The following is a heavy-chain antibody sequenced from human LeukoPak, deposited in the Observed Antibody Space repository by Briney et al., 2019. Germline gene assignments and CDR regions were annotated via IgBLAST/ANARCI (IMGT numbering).Heavy chain of an antibody. Sequence: PGGSLRLSCAASGFTFSSYAMSWVRQAPGKGLEWVAASSGSGGSTYYADSVKGRFTISRDNSKNTLYLQMNSLRAEDTAVYYCAKIPYDGNGYIRKFIDYWGQGTLVTVSS. CDR2: SSGSGGST. D-gene: IGHD3-22*01. J-gene: IGHJ4*02. CDR3: AKIPYDGNGYIRKFIDY. V-gene: IGHV3-23*01. CDR1: GFTFSSYA.